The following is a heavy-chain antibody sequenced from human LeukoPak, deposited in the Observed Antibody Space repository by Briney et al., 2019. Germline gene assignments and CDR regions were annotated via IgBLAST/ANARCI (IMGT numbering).Heavy chain of an antibody. CDR1: GFTFDDYA. CDR3: ARFSSGLFDY. CDR2: ISWNSGSI. D-gene: IGHD6-19*01. J-gene: IGHJ4*02. Sequence: GGSLRLSCAASGFTFDDYAMHWVRQAPGKGLEWVSGISWNSGSIGYADSVKGRFTISRDNAKNSLYLQMNSLRAEDTALRYCARFSSGLFDYWGQGTLVTVSS. V-gene: IGHV3-9*01.